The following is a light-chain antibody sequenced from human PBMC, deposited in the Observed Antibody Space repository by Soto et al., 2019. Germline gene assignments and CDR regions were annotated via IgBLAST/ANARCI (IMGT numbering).Light chain of an antibody. Sequence: EILLTQSPGTLSLSPGERATLSCRASQSVRNSYIAWYQQKPGQAPRLLIYGASGRATGIPDRFSGSWSGTDFTLTISRLEPEDFAVYYCQPYGSSPYTFGQGTKLEI. V-gene: IGKV3-20*01. CDR1: QSVRNSY. CDR2: GAS. J-gene: IGKJ2*01. CDR3: QPYGSSPYT.